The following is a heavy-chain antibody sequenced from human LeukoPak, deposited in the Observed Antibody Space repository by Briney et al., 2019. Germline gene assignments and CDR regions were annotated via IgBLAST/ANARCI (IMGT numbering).Heavy chain of an antibody. CDR1: GFTFGYYE. CDR2: IKSGGSSI. D-gene: IGHD3-10*01. CDR3: AKDITSAKYYFDY. J-gene: IGHJ4*02. V-gene: IGHV3-48*03. Sequence: PGGSLRLSCATYGFTFGYYEMNWVRQAPGKGLEWVSYIKSGGSSIYYADSVKGRFTISRDISKNTLYLQMNSLRVEDTAVYYCAKDITSAKYYFDYWGQGTLVTVSS.